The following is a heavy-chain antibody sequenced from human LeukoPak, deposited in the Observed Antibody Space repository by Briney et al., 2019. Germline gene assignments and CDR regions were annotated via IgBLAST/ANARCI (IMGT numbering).Heavy chain of an antibody. Sequence: SETLSLTCAVYGGSFSGYYWSWIRQPPGKGLEWIGEINHSGSTNYNPSLKSRVTISVDTSKNQFSLKLSSVTAADTAVYYCARQNIRITMVRGVLNWFDPWGQGTLVTVSS. J-gene: IGHJ5*02. D-gene: IGHD3-10*01. CDR1: GGSFSGYY. V-gene: IGHV4-34*01. CDR2: INHSGST. CDR3: ARQNIRITMVRGVLNWFDP.